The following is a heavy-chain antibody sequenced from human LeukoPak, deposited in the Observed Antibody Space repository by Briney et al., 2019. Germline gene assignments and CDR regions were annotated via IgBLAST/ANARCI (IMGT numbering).Heavy chain of an antibody. D-gene: IGHD3-3*01. CDR3: ARVRHDPLEYGYYMDV. Sequence: SETLSLTCAVDGGSFSGFYWTWIRQTPAKRLEWIGEINQTGNTNYNPSLTDYNPSLKPRVTISVDSSKSQLSLKVNSVTAADTGIYRCARVRHDPLEYGYYMDVWGTGTPVAVSS. V-gene: IGHV4-34*01. J-gene: IGHJ6*03. CDR2: INQTGNT. CDR1: GGSFSGFY.